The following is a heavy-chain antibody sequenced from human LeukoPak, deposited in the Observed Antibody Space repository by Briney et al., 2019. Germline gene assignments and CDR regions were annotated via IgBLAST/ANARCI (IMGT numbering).Heavy chain of an antibody. J-gene: IGHJ5*02. V-gene: IGHV4-39*07. Sequence: PSETLSLTCTVSGGSISSSSYYWGWIRQPPGKGLEWIGEINHSGSTNYNPSLKSRVTISVDTSKNQFSLKLSSVTAADTAVYYCARGARLQPWGQGTLVTVSS. CDR3: ARGARLQP. CDR2: INHSGST. CDR1: GGSISSSSYY. D-gene: IGHD4-11*01.